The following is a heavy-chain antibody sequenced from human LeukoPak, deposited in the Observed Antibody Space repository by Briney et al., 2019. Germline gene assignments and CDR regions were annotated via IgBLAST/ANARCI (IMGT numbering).Heavy chain of an antibody. CDR1: GGSFSGYY. D-gene: IGHD3-9*01. V-gene: IGHV4-34*01. Sequence: SETLSLTCAVYGGSFSGYYWSWIRQPPGKGLEWIGEINHSGSTSYNPSLNSRVTISVDTSKNQFSLKLSSVTAADTAVYYCARGGITIWRLWEQNWFDPWGQGTLVTVSS. J-gene: IGHJ5*02. CDR2: INHSGST. CDR3: ARGGITIWRLWEQNWFDP.